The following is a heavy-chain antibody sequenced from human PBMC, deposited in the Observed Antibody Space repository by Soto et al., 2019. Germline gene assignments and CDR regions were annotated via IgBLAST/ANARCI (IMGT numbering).Heavy chain of an antibody. CDR1: GFTFSYYA. CDR3: AKGGAVYGLLTHDY. Sequence: GGSLRLSCAASGFTFSYYAMSWVRQAPGRGMEWVTTITGSSSNISYTDSVTRRFAISRENSRNILFLQMNSLTAEDTAVYYCAKGGAVYGLLTHDYWGQGTLVTVSS. CDR2: ITGSSSNI. J-gene: IGHJ4*02. V-gene: IGHV3-23*01. D-gene: IGHD3-9*01.